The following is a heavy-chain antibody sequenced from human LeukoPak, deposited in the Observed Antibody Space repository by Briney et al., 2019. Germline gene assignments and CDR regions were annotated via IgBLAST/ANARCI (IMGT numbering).Heavy chain of an antibody. CDR2: ISGSGGST. Sequence: GGSLRLSCAASGFTFSSYAMSWVRQAPGKGLEWVSAISGSGGSTYYADSVKGRFTISRDNSKNTLYLQMNSLRAEDTAVYYCARDRNDYGDYVPLGDYYYGMDVWGQGTTVTVSS. D-gene: IGHD4-17*01. CDR1: GFTFSSYA. V-gene: IGHV3-23*01. CDR3: ARDRNDYGDYVPLGDYYYGMDV. J-gene: IGHJ6*02.